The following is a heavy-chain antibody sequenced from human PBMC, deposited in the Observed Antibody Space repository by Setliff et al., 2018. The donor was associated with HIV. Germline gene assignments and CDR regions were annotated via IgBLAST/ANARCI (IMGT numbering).Heavy chain of an antibody. V-gene: IGHV4-30-4*08. CDR3: ECYNSDDGYFDN. Sequence: SLSLTCTVSGGSINSTSYYWSWIRQPPGKGLECIGYIDYTGSTYYNPSLKSRVTISLDTSRNQFSLKLSSVTAADTAVYYCECYNSDDGYFDNWGQGALVTVSS. CDR2: IDYTGST. D-gene: IGHD2-8*01. J-gene: IGHJ4*02. CDR1: GGSINSTSYY.